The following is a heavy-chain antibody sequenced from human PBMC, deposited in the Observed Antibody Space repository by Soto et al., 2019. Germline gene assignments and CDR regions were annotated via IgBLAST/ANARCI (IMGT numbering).Heavy chain of an antibody. J-gene: IGHJ4*02. Sequence: VQLVESGGGVVQPGRSLRLSCAASGFTFSDYVMHWVRQAPGKGLEWVAVVSHDGRNTHYADSVKGRFTISRDSSKNTGSREMTSLRAEDTAVYYCAKGGRQWLVTSDFNYWGQGALVTVSS. CDR3: AKGGRQWLVTSDFNY. D-gene: IGHD6-19*01. V-gene: IGHV3-30*18. CDR1: GFTFSDYV. CDR2: VSHDGRNT.